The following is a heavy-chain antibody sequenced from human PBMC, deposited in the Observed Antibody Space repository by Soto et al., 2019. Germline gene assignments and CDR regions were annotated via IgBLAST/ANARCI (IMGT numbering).Heavy chain of an antibody. CDR1: GYTFTNYG. CDR2: STTHNGDT. Sequence: QGQLVQSGAEVRKPGASVKVSCKASGYTFTNYGINWVRQAPGQVLEWMGWSTTHNGDTKYAQRLQGRLTMTTETSTSTAYMELRSLRSDDKAVYFCARDRIGNVYSCGMDVWCQGTTVTVSS. D-gene: IGHD1-1*01. V-gene: IGHV1-18*01. J-gene: IGHJ6*02. CDR3: ARDRIGNVYSCGMDV.